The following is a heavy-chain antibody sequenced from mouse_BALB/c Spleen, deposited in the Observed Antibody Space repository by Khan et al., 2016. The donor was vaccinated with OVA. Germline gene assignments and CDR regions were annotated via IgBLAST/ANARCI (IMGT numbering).Heavy chain of an antibody. J-gene: IGHJ1*01. D-gene: IGHD2-5*01. V-gene: IGHV2-9*02. CDR2: IWTGGST. Sequence: QVQLKESGPGLVAPSQSLSITCTVSGFSLTSYGVHWVRQPPGKGLEWLGVIWTGGSTNYNSALRSRLTINKDNSKNHTFLKMNNLQTEDTAMYCWARDLSNSHWYFDVWGAGTTVTVSS. CDR3: ARDLSNSHWYFDV. CDR1: GFSLTSYG.